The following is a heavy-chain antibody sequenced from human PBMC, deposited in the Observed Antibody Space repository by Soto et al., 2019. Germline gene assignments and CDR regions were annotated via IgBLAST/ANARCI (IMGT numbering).Heavy chain of an antibody. CDR3: ARSRSITIFGVVTSNWFDP. CDR2: IYYSGST. V-gene: IGHV4-31*02. CDR1: GGSISRGVYY. Sequence: TSETLSLTCTVSGGSISRGVYYWSWIRQHPGKGLEWIGYIYYSGSTYYNPSLKSRVTISVDTSKNQFSLKLSSVTAADTAVYYCARSRSITIFGVVTSNWFDPWGQGTLVTVSS. D-gene: IGHD3-3*01. J-gene: IGHJ5*02.